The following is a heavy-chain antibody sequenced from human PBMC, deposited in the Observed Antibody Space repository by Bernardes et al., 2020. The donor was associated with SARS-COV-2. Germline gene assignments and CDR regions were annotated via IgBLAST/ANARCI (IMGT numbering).Heavy chain of an antibody. CDR1: GFTVSSYG. D-gene: IGHD3-10*01. V-gene: IGHV3-30*18. J-gene: IGHJ3*02. Sequence: GSLRLSCAASGFTVSSYGMHWVRQAPGKGLEWVAVISYDGSNKYYADSVKGRFTISRDNSKNTLYLQMNSLRAEDTAVYYCAKSLLITMVRGVIRTDAFDIWGQGTMVTVSS. CDR3: AKSLLITMVRGVIRTDAFDI. CDR2: ISYDGSNK.